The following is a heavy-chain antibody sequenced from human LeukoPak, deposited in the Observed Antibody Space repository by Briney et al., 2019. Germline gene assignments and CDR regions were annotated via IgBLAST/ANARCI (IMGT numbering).Heavy chain of an antibody. Sequence: ASVKVSCKASGYTFTSYGISWVRQAPGQGLEWMGWISAYNGNTNYAQKFQGRVTMTEDTSTDTAYMELSSLRSEDTAVYYCATDVVNSGSYYPLGNWGQGTLVTVSS. CDR3: ATDVVNSGSYYPLGN. CDR1: GYTFTSYG. D-gene: IGHD1-26*01. V-gene: IGHV1-18*01. J-gene: IGHJ4*02. CDR2: ISAYNGNT.